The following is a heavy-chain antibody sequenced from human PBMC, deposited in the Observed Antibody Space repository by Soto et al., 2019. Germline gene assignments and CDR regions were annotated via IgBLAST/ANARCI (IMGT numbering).Heavy chain of an antibody. J-gene: IGHJ6*02. CDR2: IYHSGST. V-gene: IGHV4-30-2*01. CDR3: ARMRGRYYDFWSGSRNYYYGMDV. Sequence: SETLSLTCAVSGGSISSGGYSWSWIRQPPGKGLEWIGYIYHSGSTYYNPSLKSRVTIAVDTSKNQFSLKLSSVTAADTAVYYCARMRGRYYDFWSGSRNYYYGMDVWGQGTTVTVSS. CDR1: GGSISSGGYS. D-gene: IGHD3-3*01.